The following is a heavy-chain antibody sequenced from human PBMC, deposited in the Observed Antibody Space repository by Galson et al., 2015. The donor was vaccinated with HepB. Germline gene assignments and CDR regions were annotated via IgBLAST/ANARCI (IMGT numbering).Heavy chain of an antibody. J-gene: IGHJ4*02. Sequence: SEPLSLTCTVSGGSISSYYWSWIRQPPGKGLEWIGYIYYSGSTNYNPSLKSRVTISVDTSKNQFSLKLISVTAADTAVYFCARGFGSSWYYFDYWGQGALVTVSS. CDR1: GGSISSYY. CDR3: ARGFGSSWYYFDY. D-gene: IGHD6-13*01. V-gene: IGHV4-59*08. CDR2: IYYSGST.